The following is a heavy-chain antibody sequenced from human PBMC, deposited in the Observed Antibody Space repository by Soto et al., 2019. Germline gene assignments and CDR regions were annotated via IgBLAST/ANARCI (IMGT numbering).Heavy chain of an antibody. CDR2: IHYSGST. V-gene: IGHV4-59*01. J-gene: IGHJ4*02. CDR3: ARDFGRHCSSTRCDPFYFDS. Sequence: QVQLQESGPGLVKPSETLSLICTVSGVSIRDYYWSWIRQPPGKGLEWIGYIHYSGSTDYDPSLRSRVTISVDTSKNQFSLELTSVTATDTAVYYCARDFGRHCSSTRCDPFYFDSWGQGTLVTVSS. CDR1: GVSIRDYY. D-gene: IGHD2-2*01.